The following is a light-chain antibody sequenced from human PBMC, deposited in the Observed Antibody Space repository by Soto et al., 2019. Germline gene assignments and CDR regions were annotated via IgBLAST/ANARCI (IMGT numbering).Light chain of an antibody. CDR3: QHRHSYPIT. V-gene: IGKV1-9*01. CDR1: QGISDY. Sequence: DIQLTQSPSFLSASVGDRVTITCRASQGISDYLAWYRQKPGKAPKLLIHTASTLQSGVPSRFSGSGSGTEFTLTISSLQPEDFATYYCQHRHSYPITFGQGTRLEI. J-gene: IGKJ5*01. CDR2: TAS.